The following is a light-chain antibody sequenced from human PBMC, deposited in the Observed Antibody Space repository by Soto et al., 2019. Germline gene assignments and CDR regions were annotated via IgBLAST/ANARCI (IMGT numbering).Light chain of an antibody. Sequence: DIQMTQSPSSLSASVGDRVTITCRASQSIRNSLNWYHHKSGEAPKLLISASSNLRRGVPSRFSGSGSGTEFTLAINGLQPDDFATYYCQQSYSTPYTFGQGTKLQIK. CDR2: ASS. CDR3: QQSYSTPYT. V-gene: IGKV1-39*01. J-gene: IGKJ2*01. CDR1: QSIRNS.